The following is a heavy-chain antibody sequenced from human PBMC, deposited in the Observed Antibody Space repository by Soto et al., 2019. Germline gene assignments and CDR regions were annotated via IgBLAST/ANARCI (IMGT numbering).Heavy chain of an antibody. J-gene: IGHJ4*02. CDR3: AKGRGGAGSLTPRVDF. CDR2: ISGGGDTT. V-gene: IGHV3-23*01. Sequence: EVQLLESGGGLVQPGGSLRLSCAASGFTFNNYAMNWVRQAPGKGLEWVSAISGGGDTTSYADSVKGRFTVSRDASKNTLYLQMRSPRAEDTALYFCAKGRGGAGSLTPRVDFWGQGTLVTVSS. D-gene: IGHD3-10*01. CDR1: GFTFNNYA.